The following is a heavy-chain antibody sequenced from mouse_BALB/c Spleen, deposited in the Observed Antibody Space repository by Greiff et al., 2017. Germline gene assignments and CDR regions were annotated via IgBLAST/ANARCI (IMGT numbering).Heavy chain of an antibody. CDR1: GFTFSSYG. D-gene: IGHD2-4*01. V-gene: IGHV5-6*01. J-gene: IGHJ1*01. Sequence: EVMLVESGGDLVKPGGSLKLSCAASGFTFSSYGMSWVRQTPDKRLEWVATISSGGSYTYYPDSVKGRFTIARDNAKNTLYLQMSSLKSEDTAMYYCARHDYSNWYFDVWGAGTTVTVSS. CDR3: ARHDYSNWYFDV. CDR2: ISSGGSYT.